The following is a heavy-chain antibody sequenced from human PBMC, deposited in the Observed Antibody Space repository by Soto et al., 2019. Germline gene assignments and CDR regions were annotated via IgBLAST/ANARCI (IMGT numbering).Heavy chain of an antibody. D-gene: IGHD6-13*01. CDR1: GFTFSSYS. Sequence: EVQLVESGGGLVKPGGSLRLSCAASGFTFSSYSMNWVRQAPGKGLEWVLSISSSSSYIYYADSVKGRFTISRDNAKNSLYLQMNSLRAEDTAVYYCAREIRVSSWPFDYWGQGTLVTVSS. V-gene: IGHV3-21*01. J-gene: IGHJ4*02. CDR3: AREIRVSSWPFDY. CDR2: ISSSSSYI.